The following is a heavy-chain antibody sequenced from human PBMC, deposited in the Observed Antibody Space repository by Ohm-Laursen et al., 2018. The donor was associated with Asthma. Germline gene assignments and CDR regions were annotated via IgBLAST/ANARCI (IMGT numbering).Heavy chain of an antibody. CDR3: ARENYGVPRVDYCGMDV. Sequence: SLRLSCAASGLPFSNFWMSWVRQAPGKGLEWVANIYPDGGEKYYVDSVDGRFTISRDNAKNSLYLQMNSLRAEDTAVYYCARENYGVPRVDYCGMDVWGQGTTVTVSS. V-gene: IGHV3-7*05. CDR2: IYPDGGEK. D-gene: IGHD1-7*01. CDR1: GLPFSNFW. J-gene: IGHJ6*02.